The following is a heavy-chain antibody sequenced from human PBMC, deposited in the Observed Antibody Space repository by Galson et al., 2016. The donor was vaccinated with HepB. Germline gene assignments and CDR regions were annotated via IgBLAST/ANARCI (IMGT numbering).Heavy chain of an antibody. CDR3: AREVVAKISRFDH. J-gene: IGHJ4*02. CDR1: GGFITSGAHY. Sequence: TLSLTCTVSGGFITSGAHYWNWIRQLPGKGLEWIGYIYFSGTTYYNPSLKSRVTISLDTSKNQFSVKLRSVTAADTAVYFCAREVVAKISRFDHWGQGTPVTVSS. CDR2: IYFSGTT. D-gene: IGHD5-12*01. V-gene: IGHV4-30-4*08.